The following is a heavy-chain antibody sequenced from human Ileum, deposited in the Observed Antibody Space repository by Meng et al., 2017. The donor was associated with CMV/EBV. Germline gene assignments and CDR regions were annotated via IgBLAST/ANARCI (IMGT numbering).Heavy chain of an antibody. CDR1: GIDFSACA. V-gene: IGHV3-23*01. CDR2: ITSGGAGT. CDR3: AKGFHGSISTFLDY. Sequence: ASGIDFSACAMSWVRHAPGKGLEWLSGITSGGAGTYYADSVQGRFTISRDKSMNTLYLQMNSLRDDDSAVYYCAKGFHGSISTFLDYWGQGTLVTVSS. J-gene: IGHJ4*02. D-gene: IGHD2-15*01.